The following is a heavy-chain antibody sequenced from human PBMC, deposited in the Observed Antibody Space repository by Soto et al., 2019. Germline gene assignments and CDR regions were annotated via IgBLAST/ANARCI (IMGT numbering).Heavy chain of an antibody. CDR3: AKGVDYGQLFDY. Sequence: EVQLLESGGGLVQPGGSLRLSCAASGFTFSSYAMSWVRQAPGKGLEWVSAISGSGGSTYYADPVKGRFTISRDNSKNTLYLQMNSLRAEDTAVYYCAKGVDYGQLFDYWGQGTLVTVSS. V-gene: IGHV3-23*01. J-gene: IGHJ4*02. CDR2: ISGSGGST. D-gene: IGHD4-17*01. CDR1: GFTFSSYA.